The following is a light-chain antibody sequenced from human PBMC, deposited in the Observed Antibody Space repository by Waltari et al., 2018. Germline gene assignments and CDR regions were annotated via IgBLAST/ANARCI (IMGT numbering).Light chain of an antibody. CDR3: ASETSTTTLYV. J-gene: IGLJ1*01. V-gene: IGLV2-14*03. CDR2: HVS. CDR1: SSDIGFYTF. Sequence: HSALTQPASVSGSPGQSITIPCTGTSSDIGFYTFVSWYQQHPGKAPKVMIYHVSNRPSGVSNRFSGPKSGNTASLTISGLQPEDEADYYCASETSTTTLYVFGSGTKVTVL.